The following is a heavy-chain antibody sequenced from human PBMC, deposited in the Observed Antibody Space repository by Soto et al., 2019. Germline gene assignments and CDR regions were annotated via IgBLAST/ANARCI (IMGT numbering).Heavy chain of an antibody. V-gene: IGHV1-69*13. CDR1: GGTFSSYA. CDR3: ARDSPLFLDTATVTAGPNYYYYGMDV. Sequence: GASVKVSCKASGGTFSSYAISWVRQAPGQGLEWMGGIIPIFGTANYAQKFQGRVTITADESTSTAYMELSSLRSEDTAVYYCARDSPLFLDTATVTAGPNYYYYGMDVWGQGTTVTVSS. J-gene: IGHJ6*02. D-gene: IGHD5-18*01. CDR2: IIPIFGTA.